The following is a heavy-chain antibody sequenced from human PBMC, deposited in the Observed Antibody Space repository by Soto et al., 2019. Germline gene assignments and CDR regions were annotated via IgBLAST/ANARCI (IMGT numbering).Heavy chain of an antibody. J-gene: IGHJ4*01. Sequence: SHTLSLTGAITGYSVSSNSAGLSWVRQSPSRGLEWLGRTYYRSKWYYEYAVSVRGRITINPDTSKNQYSLQLNSVTPEDTAVYFCARGEQYSGRIFDYWGQGTLVTVS. CDR2: TYYRSKWYY. D-gene: IGHD1-26*01. CDR3: ARGEQYSGRIFDY. CDR1: GYSVSSNSAG. V-gene: IGHV6-1*01.